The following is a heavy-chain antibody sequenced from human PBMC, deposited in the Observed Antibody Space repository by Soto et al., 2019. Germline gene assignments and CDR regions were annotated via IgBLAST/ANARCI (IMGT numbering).Heavy chain of an antibody. J-gene: IGHJ1*01. CDR3: ARDGATVTSPEYFQH. Sequence: ASVKVSCKASGYTFTSYGISWVRQAPGQGLEWMGWISAYNGNTNYAQKLQGRVTMTTDTSTSTAYMELRSLRSDDTAVYYCARDGATVTSPEYFQHWGQGTLVTVSS. CDR2: ISAYNGNT. V-gene: IGHV1-18*01. CDR1: GYTFTSYG. D-gene: IGHD4-17*01.